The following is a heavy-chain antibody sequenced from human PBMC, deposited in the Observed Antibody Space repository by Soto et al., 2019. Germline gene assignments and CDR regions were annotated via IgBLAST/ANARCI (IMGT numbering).Heavy chain of an antibody. Sequence: SETLSLTCTVSGGSISSYYWSWIRQPPGKGLEWIGYIYYSGSTNYNPSLKSRVTISVDTSKNQFSLKLSSVTAADTAVYYCARSPLAVDTAMVYDDWGQGTLVTVSS. J-gene: IGHJ4*02. CDR3: ARSPLAVDTAMVYDD. CDR1: GGSISSYY. V-gene: IGHV4-59*08. CDR2: IYYSGST. D-gene: IGHD5-18*01.